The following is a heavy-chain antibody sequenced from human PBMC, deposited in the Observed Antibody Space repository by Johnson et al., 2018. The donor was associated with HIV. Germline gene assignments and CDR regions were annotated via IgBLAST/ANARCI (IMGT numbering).Heavy chain of an antibody. J-gene: IGHJ3*01. Sequence: QVQLVESGGGLVQPGGSLRLSCAASGFTFSNYAMHWVRQAPGKGLEWLSVISYDGSNKYYADSVKGRFTISRVNSKNTVYLQMNSLRAEDTALYYCARGVSSGYYSNAFDVWGQGTMATVSS. V-gene: IGHV3-30*04. CDR3: ARGVSSGYYSNAFDV. CDR2: ISYDGSNK. D-gene: IGHD3-22*01. CDR1: GFTFSNYA.